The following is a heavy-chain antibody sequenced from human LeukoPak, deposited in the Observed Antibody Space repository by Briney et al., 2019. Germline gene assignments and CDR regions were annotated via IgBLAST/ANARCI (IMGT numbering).Heavy chain of an antibody. D-gene: IGHD3-3*01. CDR3: AKDPFPGYDFWSGFQA. Sequence: GGSLRLSCAASGFTFSSYGMHWVRQAPGKGLEWVAFIRYDGSNKYYADSVKGRLTISRDNSKNTLYLQMNSLRAEDTAVYYCAKDPFPGYDFWSGFQAWGQGTLVTVSS. J-gene: IGHJ4*02. CDR2: IRYDGSNK. CDR1: GFTFSSYG. V-gene: IGHV3-30*02.